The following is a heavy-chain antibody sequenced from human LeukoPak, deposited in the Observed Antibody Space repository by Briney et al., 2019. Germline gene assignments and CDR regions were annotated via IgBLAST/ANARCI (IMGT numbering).Heavy chain of an antibody. CDR2: INHNSGGT. CDR3: ESDVAGL. V-gene: IGHV1-2*02. J-gene: IGHJ4*02. D-gene: IGHD1-14*01. Sequence: ASVKVSCKASGYTFTAYYLHWVRQDPGQGLEWMRWINHNSGGTNYAQNFQGRVTMTRDTSISTAYMELTSLSSDDTAVYCCESDVAGLWGQGTLVTVSS. CDR1: GYTFTAYY.